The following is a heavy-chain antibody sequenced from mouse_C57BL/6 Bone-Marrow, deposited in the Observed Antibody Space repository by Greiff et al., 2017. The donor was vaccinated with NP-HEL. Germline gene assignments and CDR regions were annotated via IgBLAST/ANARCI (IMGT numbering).Heavy chain of an antibody. D-gene: IGHD3-1*01. J-gene: IGHJ3*01. CDR3: ARGGYCNSGGWFAY. CDR2: IYPGSGST. Sequence: VQLQQPGAELVKPGASVKMSCKASGYTFTSYWITWVKQRPGQGLEWIGDIYPGSGSTNYNEKFKSKATLTVDKSSSTAYMQLSSLTSEDSAVFYYARGGYCNSGGWFAYWGQGTLVTVSA. V-gene: IGHV1-55*01. CDR1: GYTFTSYW.